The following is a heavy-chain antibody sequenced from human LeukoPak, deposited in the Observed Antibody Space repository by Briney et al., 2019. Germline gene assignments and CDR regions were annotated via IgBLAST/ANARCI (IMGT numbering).Heavy chain of an antibody. J-gene: IGHJ4*02. D-gene: IGHD3-9*01. Sequence: GGSLRLSCAASGFIFSNYWMTWVRQAPGKGLQWVANIKQDGGEQYSVDSVKGRFTISRDNAKNSLFLEMNSLRAEDTAVYYCARVAYGILTAYYHPYFDYWGQGTLVTVSS. CDR3: ARVAYGILTAYYHPYFDY. CDR1: GFIFSNYW. CDR2: IKQDGGEQ. V-gene: IGHV3-7*04.